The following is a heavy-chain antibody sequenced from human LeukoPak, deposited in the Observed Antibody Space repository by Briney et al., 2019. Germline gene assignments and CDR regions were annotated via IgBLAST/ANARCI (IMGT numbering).Heavy chain of an antibody. CDR1: GFTFSSYA. J-gene: IGHJ4*02. CDR3: AKVVFVLTNLYYFDC. Sequence: GSLRLSCAASGFTFSSYAMSWVRQAPGKGLEWVSGISGSAGGTYYADSVKGRFTISRDNSKNTLYLQMNSLRAEDTAVYFCAKVVFVLTNLYYFDCWGQGTLVTVSS. D-gene: IGHD3-10*01. V-gene: IGHV3-23*01. CDR2: ISGSAGGT.